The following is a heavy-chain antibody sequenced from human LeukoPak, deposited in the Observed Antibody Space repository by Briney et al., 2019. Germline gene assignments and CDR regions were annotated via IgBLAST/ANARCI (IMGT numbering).Heavy chain of an antibody. Sequence: SETLSLTCTVSGGSINSYYWSWIRQPAGRGLEWIGRIYSSGSTNYNPSLKSRVSMSVDTSKNQFSLKLTSVTAADTALYYCARGGKATVVTMWGQGILVTVSS. D-gene: IGHD4-23*01. V-gene: IGHV4-4*07. CDR1: GGSINSYY. CDR3: ARGGKATVVTM. CDR2: IYSSGST. J-gene: IGHJ4*02.